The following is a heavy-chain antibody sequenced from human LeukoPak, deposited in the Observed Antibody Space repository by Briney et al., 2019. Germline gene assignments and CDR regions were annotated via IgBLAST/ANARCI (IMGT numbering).Heavy chain of an antibody. D-gene: IGHD3-3*01. V-gene: IGHV1-2*06. CDR1: GYTFTGYY. Sequence: GASVKVSCKASGYTFTGYYMHWVRQAPGQGLEWMGRINPNSGGTNYAQKFQGRVTMTRDTSISTAYMELSRLRSDDTAVYYCARDLMDLEWFVWDFDYWGQGTLVTVSS. CDR3: ARDLMDLEWFVWDFDY. CDR2: INPNSGGT. J-gene: IGHJ4*02.